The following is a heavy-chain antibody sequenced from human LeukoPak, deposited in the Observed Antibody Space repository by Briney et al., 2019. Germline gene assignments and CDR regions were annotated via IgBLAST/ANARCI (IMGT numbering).Heavy chain of an antibody. V-gene: IGHV4-30-2*01. CDR3: ARVNEVGATPEYFQH. D-gene: IGHD1-26*01. J-gene: IGHJ1*01. CDR1: GGSISSGGYS. Sequence: SSETLSLTCAVSGGSISSGGYSWSWIRQPPGKGLEWIGYIYHSGSTYYNPSLQSRVTISVDRSKNQFSLKLSSVTAADTAVYYCARVNEVGATPEYFQHWGQGTLVTVSS. CDR2: IYHSGST.